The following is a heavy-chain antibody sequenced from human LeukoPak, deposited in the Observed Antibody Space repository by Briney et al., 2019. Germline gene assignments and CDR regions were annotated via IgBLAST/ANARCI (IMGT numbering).Heavy chain of an antibody. Sequence: GGSLRLSCAASGFTFSSYAMSWVRQAPGKGLEWVSTISGSGGSTYYADSVKGRFTISRDNSKNTLFLQMNSLRAEDTAVYYCARVEYSSSPHFDYWGQGTLVTVSS. CDR3: ARVEYSSSPHFDY. D-gene: IGHD6-6*01. J-gene: IGHJ4*02. CDR1: GFTFSSYA. CDR2: ISGSGGST. V-gene: IGHV3-23*01.